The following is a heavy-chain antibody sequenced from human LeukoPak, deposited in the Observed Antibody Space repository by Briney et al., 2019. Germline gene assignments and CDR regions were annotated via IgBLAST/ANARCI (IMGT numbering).Heavy chain of an antibody. CDR1: GAFISSFH. CDR3: ARSYYGSGSFLFDY. CDR2: INYSGNT. J-gene: IGHJ4*02. D-gene: IGHD3-10*01. V-gene: IGHV4-59*01. Sequence: SETLSLTCAVSGAFISSFHWNWIRQSPGKGLEWIGYINYSGNTNYNPSLKSRVTMSVDTSKNQFSLKLRSVTAADTAVFYCARSYYGSGSFLFDYWGQGTLVTVSS.